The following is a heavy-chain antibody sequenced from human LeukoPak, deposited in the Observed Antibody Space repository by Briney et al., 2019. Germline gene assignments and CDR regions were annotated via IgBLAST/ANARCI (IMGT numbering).Heavy chain of an antibody. D-gene: IGHD4-17*01. CDR2: IRYDGSNK. V-gene: IGHV3-30*02. J-gene: IGHJ3*02. CDR1: GFTFSSYG. CDR3: AKTDYGENDAFDI. Sequence: GGSLRLSCAASGFTFSSYGMHWVRQAPGKGLEWVAFIRYDGSNKYYADSVKGRFTISRDNSKNTLYLQMNSLRAEDTAVYYCAKTDYGENDAFDIWGQGTMVTVSS.